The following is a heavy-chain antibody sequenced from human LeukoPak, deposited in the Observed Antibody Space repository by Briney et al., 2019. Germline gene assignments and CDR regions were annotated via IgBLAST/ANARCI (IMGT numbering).Heavy chain of an antibody. CDR2: ISGDGGIT. Sequence: PGGSLRLSCAVSGFNFDDYAMHWVRQAPGKGLEWVSFISGDGGITYYADSVKGRFTISRDNSKNSLYLQMNSLRSEDTALYYCAKDKVQYCTNGVCYSPGDYWGQGTLVTVSS. J-gene: IGHJ4*02. D-gene: IGHD2-8*01. CDR3: AKDKVQYCTNGVCYSPGDY. CDR1: GFNFDDYA. V-gene: IGHV3-43*02.